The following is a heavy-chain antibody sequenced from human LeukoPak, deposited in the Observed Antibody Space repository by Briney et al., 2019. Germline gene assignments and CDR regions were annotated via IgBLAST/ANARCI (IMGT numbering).Heavy chain of an antibody. D-gene: IGHD4-17*01. CDR1: GYTFTGYY. Sequence: ASVKVSCKASGYTFTGYYMHWVRQAPGQGLEWMGWINPNSGGTNYAQKFQGRVTMTRDTSISTAYMELSRLRSDDTAVYYCARGTYYGTSVYYYYMDVWGKGTTVTVSS. V-gene: IGHV1-2*02. CDR2: INPNSGGT. CDR3: ARGTYYGTSVYYYYMDV. J-gene: IGHJ6*03.